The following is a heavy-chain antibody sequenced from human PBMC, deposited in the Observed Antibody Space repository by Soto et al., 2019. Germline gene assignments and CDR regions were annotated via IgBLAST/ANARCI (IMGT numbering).Heavy chain of an antibody. CDR3: ARDSLAARPLDY. CDR2: ISSSSSYI. CDR1: GFTFSSYS. J-gene: IGHJ4*02. Sequence: GESLKISCAASGFTFSSYSMNWVRQAPGKGLEWVSSISSSSSYIYYADSVKGRFTISRDNAKNSLYLQMNSLRAEDTAVYYCARDSLAARPLDYWGQGTLVTVSS. V-gene: IGHV3-21*01. D-gene: IGHD6-6*01.